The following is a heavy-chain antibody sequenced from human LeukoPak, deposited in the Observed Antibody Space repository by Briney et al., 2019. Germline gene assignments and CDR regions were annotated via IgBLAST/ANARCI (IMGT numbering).Heavy chain of an antibody. J-gene: IGHJ4*02. Sequence: SETLSLTCTVSGGSISSGGYYWAWIRQPAGKGLEWIGRIYTSGSTNYNPSLKSRVTILVDTSKNQFSLKLSSVSAADTAVYYCARDQSYYDSGGPHDYWGQGTLVTVSS. V-gene: IGHV4-61*02. D-gene: IGHD3-22*01. CDR1: GGSISSGGYY. CDR2: IYTSGST. CDR3: ARDQSYYDSGGPHDY.